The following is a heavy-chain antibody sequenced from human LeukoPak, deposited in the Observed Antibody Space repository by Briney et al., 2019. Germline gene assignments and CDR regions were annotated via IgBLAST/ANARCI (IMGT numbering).Heavy chain of an antibody. Sequence: PSQTLSLTCTVSGGSISSVGYYWTWIRQHPGKGLEWIGYIFYSGSTSYNPSLKSRVTISVDTSKNQFSLKLNSVTAADTAVYFCARLYYPNWFDPWGQGTLVTVSS. CDR3: ARLYYPNWFDP. J-gene: IGHJ5*02. D-gene: IGHD3-10*01. V-gene: IGHV4-31*03. CDR1: GGSISSVGYY. CDR2: IFYSGST.